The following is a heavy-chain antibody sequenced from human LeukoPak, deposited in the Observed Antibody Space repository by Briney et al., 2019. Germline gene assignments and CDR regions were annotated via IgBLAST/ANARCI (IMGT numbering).Heavy chain of an antibody. V-gene: IGHV1-2*02. CDR2: INPNSGGT. J-gene: IGHJ4*02. D-gene: IGHD3-10*01. CDR1: GYTFTGNY. Sequence: WGSVKVSCKASGYTFTGNYMHWVRQAPGQGLEWMGWINPNSGGTNYAQKFQGRVTMTRDTSISTAYMELSRLRSDDTAVYYCARDQTTMVRGVIPGYWGQGTLVTVSS. CDR3: ARDQTTMVRGVIPGY.